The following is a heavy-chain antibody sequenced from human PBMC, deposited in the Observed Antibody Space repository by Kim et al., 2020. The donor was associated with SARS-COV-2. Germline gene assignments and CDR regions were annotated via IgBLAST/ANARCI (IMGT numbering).Heavy chain of an antibody. D-gene: IGHD2-2*01. CDR1: GYTFTSYA. J-gene: IGHJ5*02. V-gene: IGHV1-3*01. CDR3: TCDRTPIVVVPAAMKTPFDP. CDR2: INAGNGNT. Sequence: ASVKVSCKASGYTFTSYAMHWVRQAPGQRLEWMGWINAGNGNTKYSQKFQGRVTITRDTSASTAYMELSSLRSEDTAVYYCTCDRTPIVVVPAAMKTPFDPWGQGTLVTVSS.